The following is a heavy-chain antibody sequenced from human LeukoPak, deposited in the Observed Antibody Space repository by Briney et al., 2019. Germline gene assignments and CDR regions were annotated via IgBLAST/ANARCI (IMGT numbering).Heavy chain of an antibody. CDR1: GFTFSSYA. Sequence: PGGSLRLSCAASGFTFSSYAMSWVRQAPGKGLEWVSAISGSGDSTYYADSVKGRFTISRDNSKNTLYLQMNSLRAEDTAVYYCAKAPRIAAAEGYYFDYWGQGTLVTVSS. CDR2: ISGSGDST. D-gene: IGHD6-13*01. V-gene: IGHV3-23*01. J-gene: IGHJ4*02. CDR3: AKAPRIAAAEGYYFDY.